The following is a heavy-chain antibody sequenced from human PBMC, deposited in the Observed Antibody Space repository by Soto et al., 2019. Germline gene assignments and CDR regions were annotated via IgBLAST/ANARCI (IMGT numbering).Heavy chain of an antibody. V-gene: IGHV4-39*01. D-gene: IGHD6-19*01. CDR1: GGSISSNRYY. CDR2: IYYSGNT. CDR3: GRRGYTSGWYHDY. J-gene: IGHJ4*02. Sequence: QLQLQESGPGLVKPSETLSLTCTVSGGSISSNRYYWGWIRQPPGKGLEWIGSIYYSGNTFDNPSLKSRVAISVDTSRNQFSLKLSSVTATDTAVYFCGRRGYTSGWYHDYWGQGTLVTVSS.